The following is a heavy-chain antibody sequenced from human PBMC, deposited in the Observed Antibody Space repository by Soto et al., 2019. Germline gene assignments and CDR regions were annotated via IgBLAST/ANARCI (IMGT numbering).Heavy chain of an antibody. D-gene: IGHD3-3*01. Sequence: SETLSLTCAVYGGSFSGCYWSWIRQPPGKGLEWIGEINHSGSTNYNPSLKSRVTISVDTSKNQFSLKLSSVTAADTAVYYCARGPYYDFWSGYYTSYYYYGMDVWGQGTTVTVSS. CDR3: ARGPYYDFWSGYYTSYYYYGMDV. CDR1: GGSFSGCY. J-gene: IGHJ6*02. V-gene: IGHV4-34*01. CDR2: INHSGST.